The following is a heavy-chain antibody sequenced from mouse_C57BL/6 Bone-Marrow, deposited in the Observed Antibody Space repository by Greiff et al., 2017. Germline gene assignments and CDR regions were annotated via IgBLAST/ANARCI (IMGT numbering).Heavy chain of an antibody. CDR2: SRTKANDDTT. CDR1: GFTFSDYY. D-gene: IGHD1-1*01. Sequence: EVKLMESGGGLVQPGRSLRLSCATSGFTFSDYYMEWVRQAPGKGLEWIAASRTKANDDTTEHNASGKGRFIVSRDTSQSVLYLQMNALRAEDTAIYYCAGDTTVVPCAYWGQGTLVTVSA. CDR3: AGDTTVVPCAY. V-gene: IGHV7-1*01. J-gene: IGHJ3*01.